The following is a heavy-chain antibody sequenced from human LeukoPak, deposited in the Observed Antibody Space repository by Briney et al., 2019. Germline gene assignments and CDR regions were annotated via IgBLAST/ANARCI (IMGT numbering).Heavy chain of an antibody. CDR1: GFTFSSYA. Sequence: GGSLRLSCAASGFTFSSYAMSWVRQAPGKGLEWVSAISGSGGSTYYADSVKGRFTISRDTSKNTVYLQMNSLRAEDTAVYHCAKKPGYSSSWYFDYWGQGTLVTVSS. V-gene: IGHV3-23*01. J-gene: IGHJ4*02. CDR3: AKKPGYSSSWYFDY. D-gene: IGHD6-13*01. CDR2: ISGSGGST.